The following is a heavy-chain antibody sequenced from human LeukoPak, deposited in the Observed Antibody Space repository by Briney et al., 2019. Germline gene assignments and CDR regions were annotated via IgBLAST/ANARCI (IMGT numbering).Heavy chain of an antibody. CDR1: GFTFTKYE. Sequence: GSLRLSCAASGFTFTKYEVNWVRQAPGKGLEWISYISGGNNAIYYADSVKGRFTISRDNGKNSLYLHMSSLRADDTAIYYCATETEYSNYDAFDIWGQGTMVTVSS. CDR3: ATETEYSNYDAFDI. J-gene: IGHJ3*02. D-gene: IGHD4-11*01. V-gene: IGHV3-48*03. CDR2: ISGGNNAI.